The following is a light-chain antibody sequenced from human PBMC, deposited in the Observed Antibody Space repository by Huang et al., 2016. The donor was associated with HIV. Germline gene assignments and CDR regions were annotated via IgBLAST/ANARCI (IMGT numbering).Light chain of an antibody. J-gene: IGKJ5*01. CDR2: LSS. Sequence: EIVMTQSPLSLPVNPGEPASISCRSSQSLLHSNGYNDLDWYLQKPGQSPQLVIYLSSNRAFGVPDRFTGSGSVTYFTLKSSIVEAEDVGVYYCMQTLQTPRTCGQGTRLEIK. V-gene: IGKV2-28*01. CDR1: QSLLHSNGYND. CDR3: MQTLQTPRT.